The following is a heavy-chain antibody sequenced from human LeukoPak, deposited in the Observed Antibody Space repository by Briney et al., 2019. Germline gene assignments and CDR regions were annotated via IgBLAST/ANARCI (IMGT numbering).Heavy chain of an antibody. CDR1: GGSISSSYYY. D-gene: IGHD2-15*01. V-gene: IGHV4-39*07. CDR2: YYSGST. J-gene: IGHJ6*02. CDR3: ARHGVVVVAATGYYGMDV. Sequence: SETLSLTCTVSGGSISSSYYYWGWIRQPPGKGLEWIGSYYSGSTYYNPSLKSRVTISVDKSKNQFSLKLSSVTAADTAVYYCARHGVVVVAATGYYGMDVWGQGTTVTVSS.